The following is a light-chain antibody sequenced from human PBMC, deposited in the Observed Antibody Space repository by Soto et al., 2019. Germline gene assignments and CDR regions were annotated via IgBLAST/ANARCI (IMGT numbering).Light chain of an antibody. CDR2: GAS. CDR1: QSVSSN. V-gene: IGKV3-20*01. CDR3: QQYASSPRT. Sequence: EIVMTQSPATLSVSPGERATLSCRASQSVSSNLAWYQQKPGQPPRLLLYGASSRAAGIPDRFSGSGSGTDFTLTISRLEPEDFAVYHCQQYASSPRTFGQGTRLEIK. J-gene: IGKJ5*01.